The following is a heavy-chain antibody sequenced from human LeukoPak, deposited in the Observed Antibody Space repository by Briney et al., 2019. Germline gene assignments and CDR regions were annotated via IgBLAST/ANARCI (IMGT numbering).Heavy chain of an antibody. CDR3: AKDPRKYYDSSGYFGAFDI. CDR2: INSDASVT. J-gene: IGHJ3*02. V-gene: IGHV3-74*01. D-gene: IGHD3-22*01. Sequence: GGSLRLSCAASGFTFSNYWMHWVRQTPGKGLVWVSRINSDASVTTYADSVKGRFTISRDNAKNTLYLQMNSLRAEDTAVYYCAKDPRKYYDSSGYFGAFDIWGQGTMVTVSS. CDR1: GFTFSNYW.